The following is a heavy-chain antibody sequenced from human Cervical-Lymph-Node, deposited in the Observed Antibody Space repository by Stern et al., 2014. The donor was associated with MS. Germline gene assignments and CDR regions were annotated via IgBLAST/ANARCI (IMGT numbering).Heavy chain of an antibody. V-gene: IGHV3-21*01. CDR3: ARDMGVDKVLAQTPPLYSYAMDV. CDR2: ISRDSDEL. J-gene: IGHJ6*02. CDR1: GFTFSAYS. D-gene: IGHD5-12*01. Sequence: EVQLVESGGGLVKGGGSLRLSCAASGFTFSAYSINLVRQAPGKGLEWVSCISRDSDELHYADSVKGRFTISRDNAKNSLFLQMNSLRAEDTAVYYCARDMGVDKVLAQTPPLYSYAMDVWGQGTAVTVSS.